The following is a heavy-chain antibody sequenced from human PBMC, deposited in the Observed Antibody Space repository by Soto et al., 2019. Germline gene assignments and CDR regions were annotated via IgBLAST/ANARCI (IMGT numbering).Heavy chain of an antibody. J-gene: IGHJ5*02. CDR1: GGSISSSSYF. CDR2: IYYSGST. CDR3: ARHPSDFWFDP. Sequence: QLQLQESGPGLVKPSETLSLTCTVSGGSISSSSYFWGWIRQPPGKGLEWIGSIYYSGSTYYNPSLKSRVTVSVHTSKNQFSLKLSSVTAPDTAVYYCARHPSDFWFDPWGQGTLVTVSS. V-gene: IGHV4-39*01. D-gene: IGHD2-21*02.